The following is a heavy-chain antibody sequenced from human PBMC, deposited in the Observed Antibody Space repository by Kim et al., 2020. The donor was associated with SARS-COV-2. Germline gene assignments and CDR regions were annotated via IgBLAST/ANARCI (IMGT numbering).Heavy chain of an antibody. CDR1: GFTFSNYA. J-gene: IGHJ3*01. D-gene: IGHD3-10*01. Sequence: GGSLRLSCSASGFTFSNYAMHWVRQAPGKGLENVSAISSDGGSTYYADTVKGRFTISRDNSKNMLYVQMSSLRVEDTAIYYCVTRNYYNSGSYYEGAAF. CDR3: VTRNYYNSGSYYEGAAF. CDR2: ISSDGGST. V-gene: IGHV3-64*05.